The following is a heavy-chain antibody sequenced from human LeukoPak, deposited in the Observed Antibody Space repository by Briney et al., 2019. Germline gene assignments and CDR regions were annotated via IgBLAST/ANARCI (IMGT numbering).Heavy chain of an antibody. CDR3: AKDPDIVVVPAEAEIDY. CDR2: ISGRGGNT. J-gene: IGHJ4*02. Sequence: GGSLRLSCAASGFTFSSYSMNWVRQAPGKGLEWVSAISGRGGNTYYADSVKGRFTISRDNSKNTLYLQMNSLRAEDTAVYYCAKDPDIVVVPAEAEIDYWGQGTLVTVSS. CDR1: GFTFSSYS. D-gene: IGHD2-2*01. V-gene: IGHV3-23*01.